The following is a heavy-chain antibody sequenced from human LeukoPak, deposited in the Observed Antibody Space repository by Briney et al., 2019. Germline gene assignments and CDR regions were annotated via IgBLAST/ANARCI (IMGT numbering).Heavy chain of an antibody. J-gene: IGHJ6*02. CDR3: AKDYQSYCGGDCYSQYYYGMDV. CDR1: GFTFSSYT. V-gene: IGHV3-48*01. CDR2: ISSTGNTV. Sequence: PGGSLRLSCAASGFTFSSYTMNWVRQAPGKGLEWVSSISSTGNTVYYADSVKGRFTISRDNSKNTLYLQMNSLRAEDTAVYYCAKDYQSYCGGDCYSQYYYGMDVWGQGTTVTVSS. D-gene: IGHD2-21*02.